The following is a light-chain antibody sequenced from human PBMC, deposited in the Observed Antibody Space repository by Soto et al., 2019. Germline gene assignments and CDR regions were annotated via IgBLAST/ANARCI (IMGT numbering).Light chain of an antibody. Sequence: DSQMPQAPSTLSASVGDRVTITCRASQSISYWLAWYQQKPGKAPTLLIYDASTLESGVPSRFSGSGSGTDFTLTISSLQPEDFATYYCQQLHDYPITFGQGTRLEIK. J-gene: IGKJ5*01. CDR3: QQLHDYPIT. CDR2: DAS. V-gene: IGKV1-5*01. CDR1: QSISYW.